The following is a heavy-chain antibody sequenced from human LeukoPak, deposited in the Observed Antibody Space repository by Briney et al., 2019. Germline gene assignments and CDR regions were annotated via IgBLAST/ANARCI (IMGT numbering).Heavy chain of an antibody. V-gene: IGHV4-30-2*01. CDR3: ARGDTDTYYYDSGNAFDI. J-gene: IGHJ3*02. Sequence: KASETLSLTCAVSGGAISSGGYSWSWIRQPPGKGLEWIGYIYHSGSTYYNPSLKSRVTISVDRSKNQFSLKLSSVTAADTAVYYCARGDTDTYYYDSGNAFDIWGQGTMVTVSS. D-gene: IGHD3-22*01. CDR2: IYHSGST. CDR1: GGAISSGGYS.